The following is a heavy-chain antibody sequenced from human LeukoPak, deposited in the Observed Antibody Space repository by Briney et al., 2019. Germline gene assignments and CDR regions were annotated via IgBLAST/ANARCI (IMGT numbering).Heavy chain of an antibody. J-gene: IGHJ6*02. CDR2: ISYDGSNK. Sequence: GRSLRLSCAASGFTFSSYAMHWVRQAPGKGLEWVAVISYDGSNKYYADSVKGRFTISRDSSKNTLYLQMNSLRAEDTAVYYCARGAQTAMGNFYYYGMDVWGQGTTVTVSS. D-gene: IGHD5-18*01. V-gene: IGHV3-30*04. CDR3: ARGAQTAMGNFYYYGMDV. CDR1: GFTFSSYA.